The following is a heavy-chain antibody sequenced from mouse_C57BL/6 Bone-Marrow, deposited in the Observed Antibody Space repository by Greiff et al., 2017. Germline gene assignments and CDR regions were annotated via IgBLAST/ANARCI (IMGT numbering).Heavy chain of an antibody. D-gene: IGHD2-5*01. CDR2: ISDGGSYT. Sequence: EVQLVESGGGLVKPGGSLKLSCAASGFTFSSYAMSWVRQTPEKRLEWVATISDGGSYTYYPDNVKGRFTISRDNAKNNLYLQMSHLKSEDTAMYYCARGLAYYSNYWNFDVWGTGTTVTVSS. V-gene: IGHV5-4*01. CDR1: GFTFSSYA. J-gene: IGHJ1*03. CDR3: ARGLAYYSNYWNFDV.